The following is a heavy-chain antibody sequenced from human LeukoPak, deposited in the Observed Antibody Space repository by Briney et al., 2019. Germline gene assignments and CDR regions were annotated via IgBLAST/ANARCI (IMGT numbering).Heavy chain of an antibody. V-gene: IGHV1-8*01. Sequence: GASVKDSCKASGYTFTGYHINWVRQATGQGLEWMEWMNPNSGNTGYAQKFQGRVTMTRNTSIRTAYMELTSLRSDDTAVYYCARGWRIAAGAYYFDFWGQGTLVTVSS. CDR2: MNPNSGNT. D-gene: IGHD6-25*01. J-gene: IGHJ4*02. CDR3: ARGWRIAAGAYYFDF. CDR1: GYTFTGYH.